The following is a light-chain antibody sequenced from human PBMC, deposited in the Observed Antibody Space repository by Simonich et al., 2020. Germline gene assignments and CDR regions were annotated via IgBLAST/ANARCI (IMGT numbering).Light chain of an antibody. J-gene: IGLJ2*01. CDR1: SSDVGGYNY. Sequence: QSALPQPASVSGSPGQSITISCTGTSSDVGGYNYVSWYQQHPAKAPKLMIYDVSKRPSWVSNRFSGSKSGNTDSLTISGLQAEDEADYYCSSYTSSSTLVFGGGTKLTVL. CDR2: DVS. V-gene: IGLV2-14*01. CDR3: SSYTSSSTLV.